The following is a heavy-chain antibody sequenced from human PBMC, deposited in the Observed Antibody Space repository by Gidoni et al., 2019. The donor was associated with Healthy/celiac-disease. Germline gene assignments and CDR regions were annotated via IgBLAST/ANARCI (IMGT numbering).Heavy chain of an antibody. CDR3: AKLLSDFSDV. V-gene: IGHV3-43*01. Sequence: EVQLVESGGVVVQPGGSLRLSCVASGFTFDDYTMHGVRQAPGKGLEWVSLISWDGGSTYYADSVKGRFTISRDNSKNSLYLQMNSLRTEDTALYYCAKLLSDFSDVWGQGTTVTVSS. CDR2: ISWDGGST. J-gene: IGHJ6*02. CDR1: GFTFDDYT. D-gene: IGHD3-10*01.